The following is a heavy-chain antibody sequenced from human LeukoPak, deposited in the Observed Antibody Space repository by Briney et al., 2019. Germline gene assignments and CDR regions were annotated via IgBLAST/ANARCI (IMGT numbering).Heavy chain of an antibody. CDR2: IYPGDSDT. Sequence: GESLKISCKGSGYSFTSYWIGWVRQMPGKGPGWVGIIYPGDSDTRYSPSFQGQVTISADKSISTAYLQWSSLKASDTAMYYCARGKRSGIAVAGPIDYWGQGTLVTVSS. CDR1: GYSFTSYW. CDR3: ARGKRSGIAVAGPIDY. J-gene: IGHJ4*02. D-gene: IGHD6-19*01. V-gene: IGHV5-51*01.